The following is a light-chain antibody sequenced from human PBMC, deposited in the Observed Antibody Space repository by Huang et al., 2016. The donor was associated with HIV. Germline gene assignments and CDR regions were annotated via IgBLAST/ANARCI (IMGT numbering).Light chain of an antibody. CDR2: GTS. V-gene: IGKV3-20*01. CDR1: QSVSGTY. Sequence: EIVLTQSPGTLSLSPGGRATLSCRASQSVSGTYLAWYQQKPGQAPRLLIYGTSLRATGIPDRCIGSGSATDFTLTISRLEPEDFAVYYCQQYGTSPPSLTFGGGTKVEIK. J-gene: IGKJ4*01. CDR3: QQYGTSPPSLT.